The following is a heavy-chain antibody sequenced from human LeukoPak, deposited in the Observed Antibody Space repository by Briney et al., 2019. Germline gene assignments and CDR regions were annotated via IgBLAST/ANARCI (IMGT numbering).Heavy chain of an antibody. D-gene: IGHD6-19*01. CDR3: ARDQGIAVAGGY. V-gene: IGHV1-2*02. CDR2: IHPNSGGT. CDR1: GYTFTSYY. J-gene: IGHJ4*02. Sequence: ASVKVSCKASGYTFTSYYMHWVRQAPGQGLEWMGWIHPNSGGTNYAQKFQGRVTMTRDTSISTAYMELSRLRSDDTAVYYCARDQGIAVAGGYWGQGTLVTVSS.